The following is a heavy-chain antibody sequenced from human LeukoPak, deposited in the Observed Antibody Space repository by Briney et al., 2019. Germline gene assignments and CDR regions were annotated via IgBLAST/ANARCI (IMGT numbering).Heavy chain of an antibody. CDR2: ISSSSTYI. Sequence: SGGSLRLSCAASGFTFRSYSMKWVRQAPGKGLEWVSSISSSSTYIDYADSVKGRFTISRDNAKNSLYLQMNSLRDEDTAVYYSASDDLGYYYDSSGPRHNFDYWGQGTLVTVSS. CDR1: GFTFRSYS. D-gene: IGHD3-22*01. J-gene: IGHJ4*02. V-gene: IGHV3-21*01. CDR3: ASDDLGYYYDSSGPRHNFDY.